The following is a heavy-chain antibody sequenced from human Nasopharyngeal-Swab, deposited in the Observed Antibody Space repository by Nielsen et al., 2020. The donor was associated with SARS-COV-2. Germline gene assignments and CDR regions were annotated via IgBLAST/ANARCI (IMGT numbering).Heavy chain of an antibody. CDR1: GFTLSTYW. CDR3: ATEGGSTDFNY. J-gene: IGHJ4*02. V-gene: IGHV3-30*03. Sequence: GESLKISCAASGFTLSTYWMHWVRQAPGKGLEWLAVISYDGSLKYYANSVKGRFSISRDNSRNTLYLHMNSLTTDDTGIFYCATEGGSTDFNYWGQGTLVTVSS. CDR2: ISYDGSLK. D-gene: IGHD3-16*01.